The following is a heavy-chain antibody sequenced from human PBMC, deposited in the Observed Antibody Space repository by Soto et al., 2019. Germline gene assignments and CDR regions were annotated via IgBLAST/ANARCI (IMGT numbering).Heavy chain of an antibody. Sequence: PGESLKISCQGSGYAFTGHWISWVRPMPGKGLEWMGRIDPSDSYTDYSPTFQGHVTMTADKSINTAYLQWSSLQASDTAVYYCTRHTGYDSSLDYWGQGTLVTVSS. CDR3: TRHTGYDSSLDY. CDR1: GYAFTGHW. J-gene: IGHJ4*02. D-gene: IGHD5-12*01. CDR2: IDPSDSYT. V-gene: IGHV5-10-1*01.